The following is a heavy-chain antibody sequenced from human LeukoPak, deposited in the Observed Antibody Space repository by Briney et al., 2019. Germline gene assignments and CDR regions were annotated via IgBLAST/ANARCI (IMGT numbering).Heavy chain of an antibody. D-gene: IGHD4/OR15-4a*01. Sequence: GGSLRLSCAASRFTFSSYGMHWVRQAPGKGLEWVAVISYDGSNKYYADSVKGRFTISRDNSKNTLYLQMNSLRAEDTAVYYCAKDAGPEGATFDYWGQGTLVTVSS. CDR1: RFTFSSYG. J-gene: IGHJ4*02. CDR3: AKDAGPEGATFDY. CDR2: ISYDGSNK. V-gene: IGHV3-30*18.